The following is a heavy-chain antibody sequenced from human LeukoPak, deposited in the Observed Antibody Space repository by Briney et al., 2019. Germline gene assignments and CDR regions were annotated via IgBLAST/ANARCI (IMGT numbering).Heavy chain of an antibody. CDR2: INHSGST. V-gene: IGHV4-34*01. D-gene: IGHD1-26*01. CDR1: GGSFSGYY. J-gene: IGHJ3*02. CDR3: ARTEGGLIAFDI. Sequence: SETPSLTCAVYGGSFSGYYWSWIRQPPEKGLEWIGEINHSGSTNYNPSLKSRVTISVDTSKNQFSLKLSSVTAADTAVYYCARTEGGLIAFDIWGQGTMVTVSS.